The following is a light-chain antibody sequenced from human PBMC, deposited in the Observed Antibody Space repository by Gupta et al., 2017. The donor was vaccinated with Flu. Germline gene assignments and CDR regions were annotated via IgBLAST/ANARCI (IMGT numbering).Light chain of an antibody. J-gene: IGLJ3*02. V-gene: IGLV1-47*01. CDR2: SND. CDR1: SPNIGSNY. CDR3: AARDDNLDGWV. Sequence: QAVLTQPPSASGTPGQRITISCSGSSPNIGSNYLYWYQHLPGTAPILLIYSNDQRPSGIPDRFSGSKSGTSGSLAISGLRSEDEADYFCAARDDNLDGWVFGGGTKLTVL.